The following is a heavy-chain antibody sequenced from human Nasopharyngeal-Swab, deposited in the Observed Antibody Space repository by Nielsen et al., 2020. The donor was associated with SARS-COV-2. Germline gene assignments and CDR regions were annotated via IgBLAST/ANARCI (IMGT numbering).Heavy chain of an antibody. J-gene: IGHJ4*02. CDR2: INLSGRT. CDR3: ARGGVPSAMAYYFDY. Sequence: SETLSLTCAVYGGSFNNYYWSWIRQPPGKGLEWIGEINLSGRTNYNPSLKSRVTISVDTSKNQFSLNLNSATAADTAVYFCARGGVPSAMAYYFDYWGQGTLVTVFS. D-gene: IGHD2-2*01. V-gene: IGHV4-34*01. CDR1: GGSFNNYY.